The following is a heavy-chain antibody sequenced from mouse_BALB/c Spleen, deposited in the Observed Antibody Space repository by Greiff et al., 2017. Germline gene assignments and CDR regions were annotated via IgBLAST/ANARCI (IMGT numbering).Heavy chain of an antibody. J-gene: IGHJ4*01. CDR1: GYSFTGYY. D-gene: IGHD1-1*01. V-gene: IGHV1S34*01. CDR2: ISCYNGAT. Sequence: LVKTGASVKISCKASGYSFTGYYMHWVKQSHGKSLEWIGYISCYNGATSYNQKFTGKATFTVDTSSSTAYMQFNSLTSEDSAVYYCARGSYGSSYAMDYWGQGTSVTVSS. CDR3: ARGSYGSSYAMDY.